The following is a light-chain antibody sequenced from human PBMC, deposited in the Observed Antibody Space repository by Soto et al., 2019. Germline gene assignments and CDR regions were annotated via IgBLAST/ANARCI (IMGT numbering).Light chain of an antibody. CDR1: SSDVGDYNY. Sequence: QSALTQPRSVSGSPGQSVTISCTGTSSDVGDYNYVSWYQQHPGKAPKLLIYDVIKRPSGVPDRFSGSKSGNTASLTISGLQAEDEADYYCCSYAGRYNLIFGGGTQLTVL. CDR3: CSYAGRYNLI. V-gene: IGLV2-11*01. CDR2: DVI. J-gene: IGLJ2*01.